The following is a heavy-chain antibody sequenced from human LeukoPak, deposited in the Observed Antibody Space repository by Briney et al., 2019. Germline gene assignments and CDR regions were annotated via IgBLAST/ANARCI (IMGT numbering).Heavy chain of an antibody. J-gene: IGHJ5*02. CDR3: AKGSGGSSSAVYNWFDP. CDR2: LSGSGGNT. Sequence: PGGSLRLSCAASGFTFSIYAMTWVRQAPGKGLEWVSALSGSGGNTYYADSVKGRFTISRDNSKNTLYLEMYSLRAEDTAVYYCAKGSGGSSSAVYNWFDPWGQGTLVTVSS. V-gene: IGHV3-23*01. D-gene: IGHD6-13*01. CDR1: GFTFSIYA.